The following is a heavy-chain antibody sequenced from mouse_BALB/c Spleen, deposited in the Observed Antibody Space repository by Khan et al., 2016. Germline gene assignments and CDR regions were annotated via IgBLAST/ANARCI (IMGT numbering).Heavy chain of an antibody. CDR2: ISSCGSYT. J-gene: IGHJ3*01. CDR3: AKDFSPY. Sequence: EVELVESGGGLVKPGGSLKLSCAASGFTFSSYAMSWVRQSPEERLVWVAEISSCGSYTYYPDTVTGRVTISRDNAKNTLYLEMSCLRSEDTGMYYCAKDFSPYWGPGTLVTVSA. D-gene: IGHD6-1*01. CDR1: GFTFSSYA. V-gene: IGHV5-9-4*01.